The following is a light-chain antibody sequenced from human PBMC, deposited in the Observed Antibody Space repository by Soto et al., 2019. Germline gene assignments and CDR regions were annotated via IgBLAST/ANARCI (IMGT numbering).Light chain of an antibody. Sequence: QSALTQPPSVSGSPGHSVTISCTGTSEVGSYSRVSWYQQSPGTSPKLLIYDVTKRPLAVSDRFSGSKSGNTASLTISGLQTDDEADYYCGLYTLSDTVILGGGTKLTVL. CDR2: DVT. CDR3: GLYTLSDTVI. CDR1: SEVGSYSR. V-gene: IGLV2-18*01. J-gene: IGLJ2*01.